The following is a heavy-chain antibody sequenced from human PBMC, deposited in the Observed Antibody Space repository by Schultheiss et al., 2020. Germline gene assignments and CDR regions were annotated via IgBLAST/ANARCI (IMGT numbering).Heavy chain of an antibody. D-gene: IGHD1-26*01. V-gene: IGHV4-61*02. J-gene: IGHJ3*01. CDR1: GGSLSSGSYY. Sequence: TLSLTCTVSGGSLSSGSYYYSWIRQPAGKGLEWIGLIYTSGNTNYNPSLRSRLTISVVTSKNQFSLKLSSVTAADTAVYYCVGLRRGSYGGAFHVWGQGSLVTVSS. CDR2: IYTSGNT. CDR3: VGLRRGSYGGAFHV.